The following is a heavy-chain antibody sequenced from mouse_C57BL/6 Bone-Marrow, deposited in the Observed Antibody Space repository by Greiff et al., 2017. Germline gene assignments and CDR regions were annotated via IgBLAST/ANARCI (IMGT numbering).Heavy chain of an antibody. D-gene: IGHD4-1*01. CDR2: ISYSGST. CDR3: ARRDGTLYYAMDY. V-gene: IGHV3-8*01. Sequence: EVQVVESGPGLAKPSQTLSLTCSVTGYSITSDYWNWIRKFPGHKLEYMGDISYSGSTYYNPSLKSRISITRDTSKNQYYLQLNSVTTEDTATYYSARRDGTLYYAMDYWGQGTSVTVAS. J-gene: IGHJ4*01. CDR1: GYSITSDY.